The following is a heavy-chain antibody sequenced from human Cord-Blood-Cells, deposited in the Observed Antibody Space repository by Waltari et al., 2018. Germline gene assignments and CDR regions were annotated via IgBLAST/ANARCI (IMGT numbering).Heavy chain of an antibody. J-gene: IGHJ4*02. CDR1: AFTLSSNT. CDR3: ARDHTGYFFDY. V-gene: IGHV3-21*01. CDR2: ISSSSSYI. D-gene: IGHD7-27*01. Sequence: EVQLVESGGGLVKPGGSLSLSCAASAFTLSSNTVNRVRQAPGKGLEWVSSISSSSSYIYYADSVKGRFTISRDNAKNSLYLQMNSLRAEDTAVYYCARDHTGYFFDYWGQGTLVTVSS.